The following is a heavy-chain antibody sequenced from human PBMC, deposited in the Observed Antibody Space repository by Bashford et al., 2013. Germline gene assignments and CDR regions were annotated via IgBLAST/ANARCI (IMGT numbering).Heavy chain of an antibody. J-gene: IGHJ4*02. CDR3: ARVDTAMVTAYFDY. CDR1: GYTFTLYG. CDR2: ISAYNGNT. V-gene: IGHV1-18*04. D-gene: IGHD5-18*01. Sequence: ASVKVSCKASGYTFTLYGISWVRQAPGQGLEWMGWISAYNGNTNYAQNLQARVTMTTDTSNEHSLHGAEEPDDLTDTAVYYCARVDTAMVTAYFDYWGQGTLVTVSS.